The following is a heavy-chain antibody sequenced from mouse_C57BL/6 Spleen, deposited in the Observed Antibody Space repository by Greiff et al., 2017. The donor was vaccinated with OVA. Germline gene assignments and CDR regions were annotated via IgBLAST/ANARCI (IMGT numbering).Heavy chain of an antibody. J-gene: IGHJ2*01. V-gene: IGHV3-6*01. CDR2: ISYDGSN. CDR3: ARDLPYYFDY. Sequence: EVKLMESGPGLVKPSQSLSLTCSVTGYSITSGYYWNWIRQFPGNKLEWMGYISYDGSNNYNPSLKNRISITRDTSKNQFFLKLNSVTTEDTATYYCARDLPYYFDYWGQGTTLTVSS. CDR1: GYSITSGYY.